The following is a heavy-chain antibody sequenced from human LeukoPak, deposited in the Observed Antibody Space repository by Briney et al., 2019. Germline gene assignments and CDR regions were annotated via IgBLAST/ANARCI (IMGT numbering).Heavy chain of an antibody. J-gene: IGHJ4*02. CDR2: IYHSGST. CDR1: GYSISSGYY. V-gene: IGHV4-38-2*02. Sequence: SETLSLTCTVSGYSISSGYYWGWIRQPPGKGLEWIGSIYHSGSTYYNPSLKSRVTISVDTSKNQFSLKLSSVTAADTAVHYCASHRAAPLNIDYWGQGTLVTVSS. D-gene: IGHD6-13*01. CDR3: ASHRAAPLNIDY.